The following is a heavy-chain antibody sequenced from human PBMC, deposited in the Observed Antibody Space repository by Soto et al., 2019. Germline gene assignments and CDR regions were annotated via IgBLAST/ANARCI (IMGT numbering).Heavy chain of an antibody. CDR2: ISSSSSYI. J-gene: IGHJ4*02. D-gene: IGHD6-13*01. Sequence: GGSLRLSCAASGFTFSSYSMNWVRQAPGKGLEWVSSISSSSSYIYYADSVKGRFTISRDNAKNSLYLQMNSLRAEDTAVYYCARAWGIAAAGTQPPRLYPVHFDYWGQGTLVTVSS. CDR3: ARAWGIAAAGTQPPRLYPVHFDY. V-gene: IGHV3-21*01. CDR1: GFTFSSYS.